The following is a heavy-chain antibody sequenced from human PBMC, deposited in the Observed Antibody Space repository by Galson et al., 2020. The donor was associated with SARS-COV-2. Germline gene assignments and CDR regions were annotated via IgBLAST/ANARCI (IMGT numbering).Heavy chain of an antibody. V-gene: IGHV4-4*07. CDR1: GDSIRSFY. J-gene: IGHJ4*02. D-gene: IGHD2-8*01. CDR3: AAQRSINSPWCF. Sequence: SETLSLTCSVSGDSIRSFYWSWIWQPAGKGLEWIGRIYTSGRFDTTGTANYNPSLKSRVALSVDTASNQFSLKLNSVTAADTAMFYCAAQRSINSPWCFWGQGILVTVPS. CDR2: IYTSGRFDTTGTA.